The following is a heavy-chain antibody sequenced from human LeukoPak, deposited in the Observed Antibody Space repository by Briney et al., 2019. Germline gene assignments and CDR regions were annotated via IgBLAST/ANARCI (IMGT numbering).Heavy chain of an antibody. Sequence: GGSLRLSCAASGFTFSSYWMHWVRQAPGKGLVCVSRINSDGSSTSYADSVKGRFTISRDNAKNRLYPQMNSLRAEDTAVYYCARDIGYYYYYGMDVWGKGTTVTVSS. J-gene: IGHJ6*04. CDR3: ARDIGYYYYYGMDV. V-gene: IGHV3-74*01. CDR1: GFTFSSYW. CDR2: INSDGSST. D-gene: IGHD1-26*01.